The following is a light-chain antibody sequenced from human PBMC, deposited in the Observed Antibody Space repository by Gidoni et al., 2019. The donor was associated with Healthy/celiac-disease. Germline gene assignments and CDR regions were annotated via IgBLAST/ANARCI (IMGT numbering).Light chain of an antibody. CDR2: KDS. V-gene: IGLV3-25*03. CDR3: QSADSSGTNVV. Sequence: SYALTQPPSVSVSPGQTARITFSGDALPQQYAYWYQQKPGQAPVLVIYKDSERPSGIPERFSGSSSGTTVTLTISGVQAEDEADYDCQSADSSGTNVVFGGGTKLTVL. J-gene: IGLJ2*01. CDR1: ALPQQY.